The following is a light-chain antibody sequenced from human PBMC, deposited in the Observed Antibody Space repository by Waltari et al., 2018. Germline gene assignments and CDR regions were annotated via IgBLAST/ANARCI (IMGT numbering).Light chain of an antibody. Sequence: QSALTQPASVSGSPGQSITISCTGTSSDVGGYNYVSWYQQHPGKAPKFMIYEVTNRPSRVSNRFSGSNSGNPAYLTISGLRAEDESDYHCSSYTSSDTWVFGGGTKVTVL. CDR2: EVT. CDR1: SSDVGGYNY. J-gene: IGLJ3*02. V-gene: IGLV2-14*01. CDR3: SSYTSSDTWV.